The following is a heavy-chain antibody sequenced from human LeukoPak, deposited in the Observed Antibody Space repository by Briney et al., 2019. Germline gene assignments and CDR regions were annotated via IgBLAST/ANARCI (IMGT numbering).Heavy chain of an antibody. D-gene: IGHD4-17*01. V-gene: IGHV4-31*03. CDR3: ARDGFVTSDAFDI. CDR1: GGSISSGGYY. CDR2: IYYSGST. J-gene: IGHJ3*02. Sequence: SETLSLTCTVSGGSISSGGYYWSWIRQHPGKGLEWIGYIYYSGSTCYNPSLKGRVTISVDTSKNQFSLKLRSVTAADTAVYYCARDGFVTSDAFDIWGQGTMVTVSS.